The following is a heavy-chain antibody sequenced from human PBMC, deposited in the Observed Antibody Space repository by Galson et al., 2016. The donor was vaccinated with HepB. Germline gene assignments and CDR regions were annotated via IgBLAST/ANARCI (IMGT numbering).Heavy chain of an antibody. D-gene: IGHD2-8*01. CDR3: ARAYCTSGVCPLLAFDY. J-gene: IGHJ4*02. CDR1: GGSISSYY. Sequence: LSLTCTVSGGSISSYYWSWIRQPPGKGLEWIGYIYYSGSTNYNPSLRSRVTISVDTSKKQFSLKLSSVTAADTAVYYCARAYCTSGVCPLLAFDYWGQGSLVTVSS. V-gene: IGHV4-59*01. CDR2: IYYSGST.